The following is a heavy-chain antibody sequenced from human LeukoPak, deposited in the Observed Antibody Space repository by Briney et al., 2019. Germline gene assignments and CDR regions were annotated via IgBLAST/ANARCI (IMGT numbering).Heavy chain of an antibody. D-gene: IGHD3-10*01. CDR1: GGTFSSYA. CDR2: IIPIFGTA. V-gene: IGHV1-69*13. CDR3: ASGWFGELYPFVY. Sequence: GASVKVSCKASGGTFSSYAISWVRQAPGQGLEWMGGIIPIFGTANYAQRFQGRVTITADESTSTAYMELSSLRSEDTAVCYCASGWFGELYPFVYWGQGTLVTVSS. J-gene: IGHJ4*02.